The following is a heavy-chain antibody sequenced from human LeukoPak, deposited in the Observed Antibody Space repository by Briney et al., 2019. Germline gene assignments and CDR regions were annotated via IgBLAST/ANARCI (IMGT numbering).Heavy chain of an antibody. CDR2: VYYSGST. CDR3: ARDLSGINDY. CDR1: GGSISSYY. V-gene: IGHV4-59*01. Sequence: PSETLSLTCTVSGGSISSYYWSWIRQPPGKGLEWIGYVYYSGSTNYNPSLKSRVTISVDTSKNQFSLKLSSVTAADTAVYYCARDLSGINDYWGQGTLVTVSS. D-gene: IGHD1-26*01. J-gene: IGHJ4*02.